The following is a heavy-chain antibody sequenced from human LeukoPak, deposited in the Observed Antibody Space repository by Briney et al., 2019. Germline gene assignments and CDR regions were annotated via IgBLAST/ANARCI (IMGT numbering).Heavy chain of an antibody. CDR1: GFTFSDYY. CDR2: ISSSSSYT. CDR3: AREGYTGNFDY. V-gene: IGHV3-11*05. J-gene: IGHJ4*02. D-gene: IGHD2-2*02. Sequence: PGGSLRLSCAPSGFTFSDYYMSWLRQAPGKGLEWVSYISSSSSYTNYADSVKGRFTISRDNAKNSLYLQMNSLRAEDTAVYYCAREGYTGNFDYWGQGTLVTVSS.